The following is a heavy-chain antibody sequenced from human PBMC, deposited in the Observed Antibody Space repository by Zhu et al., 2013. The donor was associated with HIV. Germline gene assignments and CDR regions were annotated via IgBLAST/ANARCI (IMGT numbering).Heavy chain of an antibody. J-gene: IGHJ4*02. V-gene: IGHV3-30-3*01. CDR3: ARDSDAILTWLSPLDY. CDR1: GFTFSSYA. D-gene: IGHD3-9*01. CDR2: ISYDGSNK. Sequence: VQLVESGGGVVQPGRSLRLSCAASGFTFSSYAMHWVRQAPGKGLEWVAVISYDGSNKYYADSVKGRFTISRDNSKNTLYLQMNSLRAEDTAVYYCARDSDAILTWLSPLDYVGQGTLVTVSS.